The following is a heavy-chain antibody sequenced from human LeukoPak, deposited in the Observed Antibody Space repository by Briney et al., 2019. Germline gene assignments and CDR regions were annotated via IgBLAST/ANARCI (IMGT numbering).Heavy chain of an antibody. Sequence: SVKVSCKASGGTFSSYAISWVRQAPGQGLEWMGGIIPIFGTANYAQKFQGRVTITTDESTSTAYMELSSLRSEDTAVYYCARIGSSGTQFDYWGQGTLVTVSS. CDR3: ARIGSSGTQFDY. V-gene: IGHV1-69*05. CDR1: GGTFSSYA. J-gene: IGHJ4*02. D-gene: IGHD3-10*01. CDR2: IIPIFGTA.